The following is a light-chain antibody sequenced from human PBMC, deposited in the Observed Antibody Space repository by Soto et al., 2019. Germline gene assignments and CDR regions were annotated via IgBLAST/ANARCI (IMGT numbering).Light chain of an antibody. V-gene: IGLV1-40*01. CDR1: SSNIGAGYD. Sequence: QSLLKQPPSLSGAPGQRVTISCTGSSSNIGAGYDVHWYQQLPGTAPKLLIYGNSNRPSGVPDRFSGSKSGTSASLAITGLQAEDEADYYCQSYDSSLSGPYVFGTGTKVTVL. CDR3: QSYDSSLSGPYV. CDR2: GNS. J-gene: IGLJ1*01.